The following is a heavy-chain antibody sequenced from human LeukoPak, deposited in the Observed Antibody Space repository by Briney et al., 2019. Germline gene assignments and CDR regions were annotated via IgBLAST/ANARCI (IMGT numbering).Heavy chain of an antibody. J-gene: IGHJ5*02. V-gene: IGHV3-30*02. CDR1: GFTFSIYG. Sequence: GGSLKLSCAASGFTFSIYGMHRVRQAPGKGLEWVAFIRYDGSNEYYADSVKGRFTISRDNSKTTLYLQMNSLRPEDTAVYYCAKDQGGTQGSWGQGTLVTVSS. CDR3: AKDQGGTQGS. CDR2: IRYDGSNE. D-gene: IGHD2-15*01.